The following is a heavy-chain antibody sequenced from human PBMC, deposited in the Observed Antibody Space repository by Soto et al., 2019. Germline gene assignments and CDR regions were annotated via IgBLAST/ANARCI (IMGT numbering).Heavy chain of an antibody. V-gene: IGHV3-23*01. CDR1: GFTFDNYA. Sequence: GGSLRLSCAASGFTFDNYAMSWVRQAPGKGLEWVSTISGNGRVTYYADSVKGRFTISRDNSENTLYLQMNSLRAEDTAVYYCAKDRASTVTAYYYYYGMDVWGQGTTVTVS. CDR3: AKDRASTVTAYYYYYGMDV. D-gene: IGHD4-17*01. J-gene: IGHJ6*02. CDR2: ISGNGRVT.